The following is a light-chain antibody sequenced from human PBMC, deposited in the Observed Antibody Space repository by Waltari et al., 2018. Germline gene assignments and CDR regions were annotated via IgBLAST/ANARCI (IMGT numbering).Light chain of an antibody. J-gene: IGKJ4*01. V-gene: IGKV1-5*03. CDR3: QQYNSYSLLT. CDR1: QIISKW. CDR2: EAS. Sequence: DIRMTQSPSTLSAYAGDRVIISCRASQIISKWLAWYQQKPGKAPKLLIYEASTLQSGVPSRFSGTGSGTDFTLTISSLQPDDFATYYCQQYNSYSLLTFGGGTKVEIK.